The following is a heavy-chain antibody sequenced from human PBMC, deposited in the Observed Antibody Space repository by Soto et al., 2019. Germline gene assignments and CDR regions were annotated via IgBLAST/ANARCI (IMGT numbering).Heavy chain of an antibody. D-gene: IGHD3-10*01. CDR2: ISGSGGST. V-gene: IGHV3-23*01. CDR3: ARYYGLQPYYYSGMDV. CDR1: GFTFSSYA. Sequence: GGSLRLSCAASGFTFSSYAMSWVRQAPGKGLEWVSAISGSGGSTYYADSVKGRFTISRDNSKNTLYLQMNSLRAEDTAVYYCARYYGLQPYYYSGMDVWGQGTTVTVSS. J-gene: IGHJ6*02.